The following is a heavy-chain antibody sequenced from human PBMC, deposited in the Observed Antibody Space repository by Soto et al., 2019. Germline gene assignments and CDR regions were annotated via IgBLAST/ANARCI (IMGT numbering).Heavy chain of an antibody. Sequence: ASVKVSCKASGYTFTSYGISWVRQAPGQGLEWMGWISAYNGNTNYAQKLQGRVTMTTDTSTSTAYMELRSLRSDDTAVYYCARDFGSRSDWPPHWYSYLWGRGTLVTVSS. D-gene: IGHD6-19*01. CDR1: GYTFTSYG. CDR2: ISAYNGNT. V-gene: IGHV1-18*01. J-gene: IGHJ2*01. CDR3: ARDFGSRSDWPPHWYSYL.